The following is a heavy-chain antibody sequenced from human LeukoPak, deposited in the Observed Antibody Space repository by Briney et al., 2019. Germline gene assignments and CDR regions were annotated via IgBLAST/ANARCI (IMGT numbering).Heavy chain of an antibody. J-gene: IGHJ4*02. CDR3: ARSVPDYTRFDY. Sequence: GGSLRLSCVASGFTFSDYAMNWVRQAPGKGLEWVSTFETNSGQVYHAESVRGRFTISRDNSKNTVYLQMSSLRAEDTALYYCARSVPDYTRFDYWGQGALVTVSP. CDR2: FETNSGQV. V-gene: IGHV3-23*05. CDR1: GFTFSDYA. D-gene: IGHD4-11*01.